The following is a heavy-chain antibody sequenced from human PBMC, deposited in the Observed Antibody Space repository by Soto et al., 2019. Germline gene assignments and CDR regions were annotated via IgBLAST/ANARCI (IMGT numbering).Heavy chain of an antibody. V-gene: IGHV3-21*05. CDR1: GFTFSSYS. J-gene: IGHJ4*02. CDR2: ISGSGATI. Sequence: EVQLVESGGGLVKPGGSLILSCAASGFTFSSYSMNWVRQAPGMGLEWLSYISGSGATIYYADSVKGRFTISRDNAKNSLYLQINSLRADDTAVYYCAREERAQTPDNWCQGTLLTVSS. CDR3: AREERAQTPDN.